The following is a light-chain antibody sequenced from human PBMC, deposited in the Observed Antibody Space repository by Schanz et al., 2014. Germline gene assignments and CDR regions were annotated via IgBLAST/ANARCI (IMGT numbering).Light chain of an antibody. V-gene: IGKV3D-20*02. J-gene: IGKJ5*01. Sequence: EIVLTQSPGTLSLSPGERAALSCRASQSVSSTFLAWYQQKPGQAPRLFISGAFTRATGIPARFSGSGSGTEFTLTISSLEPEDFAVYYCQQRNNWITFGQGTRLEIK. CDR2: GAF. CDR1: QSVSSTF. CDR3: QQRNNWIT.